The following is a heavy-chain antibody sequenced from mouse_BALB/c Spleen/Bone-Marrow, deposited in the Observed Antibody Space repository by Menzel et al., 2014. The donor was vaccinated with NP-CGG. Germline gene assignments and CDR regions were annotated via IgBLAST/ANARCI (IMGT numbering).Heavy chain of an antibody. CDR2: ISNGGGST. CDR3: ARHPIYYYGSSWGNYAMDY. Sequence: EVQRVESGGGLVQPGGFLKLSCAASGFTFSSYTMPWVRQTPEKRLEWVAYISNGGGSTHYPDTVKGRFTISRDNAKNTLYLQMSSLKSEDTAMYYCARHPIYYYGSSWGNYAMDYWGQGTSVTVSS. CDR1: GFTFSSYT. J-gene: IGHJ4*01. V-gene: IGHV5-12-2*01. D-gene: IGHD1-1*01.